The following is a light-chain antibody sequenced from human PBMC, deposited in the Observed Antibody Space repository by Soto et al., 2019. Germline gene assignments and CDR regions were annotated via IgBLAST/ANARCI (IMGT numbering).Light chain of an antibody. CDR3: QQSFHTPRT. V-gene: IGKV1-39*01. CDR1: QSISNY. CDR2: SAS. Sequence: DIQMTQSPSSLSASVGDRVTITCRASQSISNYLNSYQQRPGKAPKLLIYSASSLQSGVPSRFNASGSGTDFTLTINSLQPEDFATYYFQQSFHTPRTFGQWTKVEI. J-gene: IGKJ1*01.